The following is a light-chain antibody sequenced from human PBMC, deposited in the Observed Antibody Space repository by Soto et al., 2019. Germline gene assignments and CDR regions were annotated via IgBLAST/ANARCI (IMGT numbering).Light chain of an antibody. J-gene: IGLJ1*01. CDR1: SSDVGGYNY. Sequence: QSVLTQPASVSGSPGQSITISCTGTSSDVGGYNYVSWYQQHPGKAPKLMIYDVSNRPSGVSNRFSGSKSGNTASLTISGLQAEDDADYYCCSYTSSSSGVFGTGTKLTVL. CDR2: DVS. V-gene: IGLV2-14*01. CDR3: CSYTSSSSGV.